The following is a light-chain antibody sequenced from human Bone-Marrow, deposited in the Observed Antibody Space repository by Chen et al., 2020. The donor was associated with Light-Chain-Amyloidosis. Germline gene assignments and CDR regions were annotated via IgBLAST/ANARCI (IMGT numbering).Light chain of an antibody. Sequence: QPALTQPPSVSGSPGHPITISCVGTSSDIGVNNYVSWYQQHPGNAPKLILYEVTNRPSGVSHRFSGSKSGETASLTSSGLQTEDDAVYYCTSYRSGYSLVVFGGGTKLTVL. CDR1: SSDIGVNNY. CDR3: TSYRSGYSLVV. J-gene: IGLJ2*01. CDR2: EVT. V-gene: IGLV2-14*01.